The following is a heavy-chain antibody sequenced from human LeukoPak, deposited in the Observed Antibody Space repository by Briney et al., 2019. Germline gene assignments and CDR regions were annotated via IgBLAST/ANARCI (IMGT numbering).Heavy chain of an antibody. V-gene: IGHV4-34*01. Sequence: KPSETLSLTCTVSGGSISGYYWSWIRQPPGKGLEWIGDINDSGSTNYNPSLKSRLTISVDTSKKHFSLRLTSVTAADTAVYFCAARGGGWFDPWGQGTLVTVSS. D-gene: IGHD6-6*01. J-gene: IGHJ5*02. CDR3: AARGGGWFDP. CDR1: GGSISGYY. CDR2: INDSGST.